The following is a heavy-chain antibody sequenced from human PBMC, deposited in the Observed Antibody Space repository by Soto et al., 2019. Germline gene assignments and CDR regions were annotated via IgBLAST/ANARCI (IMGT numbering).Heavy chain of an antibody. J-gene: IGHJ6*02. CDR1: GFTFSSYA. D-gene: IGHD2-21*01. Sequence: EVQLVESGGGLVQPGGSLRLSCAASGFTFSSYAMHWVRQAPGKGLEYVSGITSNGGNTDYASSVKGSFTISRDNSKNTLYLQIGSLRAEDMAVYYCARRIPFGYGMDVWGQGTTVTVSS. CDR3: ARRIPFGYGMDV. V-gene: IGHV3-64*01. CDR2: ITSNGGNT.